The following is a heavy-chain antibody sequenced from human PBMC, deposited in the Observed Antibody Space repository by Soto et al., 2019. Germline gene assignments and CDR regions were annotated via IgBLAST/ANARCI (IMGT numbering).Heavy chain of an antibody. J-gene: IGHJ4*02. CDR2: IKSETDGGTI. CDR3: TPLALKYNSDWYPLSD. D-gene: IGHD6-19*01. Sequence: EVQLVESGGGLVKPGGSLRLSCAGSGFTFSNVWMNWVRQAPGTGLEWGGRIKSETDGGTIDYAAPVKGRFTISRDESNNTLYMQMNSLKTEDTATYYCTPLALKYNSDWYPLSDWGQGTRVTVSS. V-gene: IGHV3-15*07. CDR1: GFTFSNVW.